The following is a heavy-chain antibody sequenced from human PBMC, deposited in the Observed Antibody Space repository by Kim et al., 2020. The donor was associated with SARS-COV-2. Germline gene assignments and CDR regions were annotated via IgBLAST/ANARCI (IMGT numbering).Heavy chain of an antibody. CDR1: GGSFSGYY. CDR3: ARNVHTVTTDY. V-gene: IGHV4-34*01. D-gene: IGHD4-17*01. CDR2: INHSGST. J-gene: IGHJ4*02. Sequence: SETLSLTCAVYGGSFSGYYWSWIRQPPGKGLEWIGEINHSGSTNYNPSLKSRVTISVDTSKNQFSLKLSSVTAADTAVYYCARNVHTVTTDYWGQGTLVTVSS.